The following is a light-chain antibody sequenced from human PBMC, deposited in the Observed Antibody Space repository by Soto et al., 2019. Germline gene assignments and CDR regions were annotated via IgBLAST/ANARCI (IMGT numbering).Light chain of an antibody. CDR2: TNT. Sequence: QSVLTQPPSASGTPGQRVTISCSGSSSNVGGNPVNWYQHVPTTAPKLLIYTNTQRPSGVPDRFSGSKSGTSASLAISGLQSEDEADYYCASWADSLNGPVFGTGTKVTVL. CDR3: ASWADSLNGPV. J-gene: IGLJ1*01. V-gene: IGLV1-44*01. CDR1: SSNVGGNP.